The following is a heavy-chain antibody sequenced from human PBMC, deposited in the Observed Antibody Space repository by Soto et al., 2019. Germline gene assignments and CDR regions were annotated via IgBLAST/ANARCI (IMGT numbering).Heavy chain of an antibody. CDR1: GYTFTSYG. V-gene: IGHV1-18*01. Sequence: QVHLVQSGAEVKKPGASVKVCCKCSGYTFTSYGITWVRQAPGQGLEWMGWISAHNGNTDYAQKLQGRVTVTRDTSTSTAYMELRSLRSDDTAVYYCARGRYGDYWGQGALVTVSS. CDR2: ISAHNGNT. J-gene: IGHJ4*02. D-gene: IGHD1-1*01. CDR3: ARGRYGDY.